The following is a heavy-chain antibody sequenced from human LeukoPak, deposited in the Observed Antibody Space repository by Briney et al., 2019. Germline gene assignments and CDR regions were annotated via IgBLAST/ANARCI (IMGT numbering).Heavy chain of an antibody. J-gene: IGHJ3*02. CDR1: GFTFTSSA. CDR2: IVVGSGNT. CDR3: AAAKVYGDYAGYAFDI. D-gene: IGHD4-17*01. V-gene: IGHV1-58*02. Sequence: SVKVFCKASGFTFTSSAMQWVRQARGQRLEWIGWIVVGSGNTNYAQKFQERVTITRDMSTSTAYMELSSLRSEDTAVYYCAAAKVYGDYAGYAFDIWGQGTMVTVSS.